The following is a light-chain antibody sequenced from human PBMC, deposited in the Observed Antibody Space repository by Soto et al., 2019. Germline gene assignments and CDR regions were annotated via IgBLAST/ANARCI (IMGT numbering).Light chain of an antibody. CDR3: QQYGSSPWT. V-gene: IGKV3-20*01. J-gene: IGKJ1*01. CDR1: QSVSSSY. Sequence: EFVLTQSPGTLSLSPGERATLSCRASQSVSSSYLAWYQQKPGQAPRLLIYGASSRATGIPDRFSGSGSGTDFTLTISRLEPEDFAVYYCQQYGSSPWTFGQGPKVEIK. CDR2: GAS.